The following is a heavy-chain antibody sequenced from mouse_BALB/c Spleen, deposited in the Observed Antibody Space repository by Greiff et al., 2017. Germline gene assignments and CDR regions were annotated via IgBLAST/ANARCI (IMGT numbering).Heavy chain of an antibody. V-gene: IGHV5-6*01. D-gene: IGHD4-1*01. CDR3: ARQGANSRYYAMDY. Sequence: EVILVESGGDLVKPGGSLKLSCAASGFTFSSYGMSWVRQTPDKRLELVATISSGGSYTYYPDSVKGRFTISRDNAKNTLYLQMSSLKSEDTAMYYCARQGANSRYYAMDYWGQGTSVTVSS. CDR2: ISSGGSYT. CDR1: GFTFSSYG. J-gene: IGHJ4*01.